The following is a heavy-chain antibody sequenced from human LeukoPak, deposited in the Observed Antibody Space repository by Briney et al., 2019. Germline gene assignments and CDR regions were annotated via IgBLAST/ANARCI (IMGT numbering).Heavy chain of an antibody. CDR1: GGSISSGDYY. Sequence: SETLPLTCTVSGGSISSGDYYWSWIRQPPGKGLEWIGYIYYSGSTYYNPSLKSRVTISVDTSKNQFSLKLSSVTAADTAVYYCARADYYDSSDPFDIWGQGTMVTVSS. J-gene: IGHJ3*02. V-gene: IGHV4-30-4*08. D-gene: IGHD3-22*01. CDR3: ARADYYDSSDPFDI. CDR2: IYYSGST.